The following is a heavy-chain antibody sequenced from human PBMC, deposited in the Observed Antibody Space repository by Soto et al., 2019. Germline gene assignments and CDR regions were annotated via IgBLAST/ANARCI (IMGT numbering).Heavy chain of an antibody. CDR2: IYYSGST. J-gene: IGHJ4*02. Sequence: SETLSLTCTVSGGSISSGGYYWSWIRQHPGKGLEWIGYIYYSGSTYYNPSLKSRVTISVDTSKNQFSLKLSSVTAADTALYYCAGIYSGSPGGTLRYWGQGTLVTVSS. CDR1: GGSISSGGYY. D-gene: IGHD1-26*01. CDR3: AGIYSGSPGGTLRY. V-gene: IGHV4-31*03.